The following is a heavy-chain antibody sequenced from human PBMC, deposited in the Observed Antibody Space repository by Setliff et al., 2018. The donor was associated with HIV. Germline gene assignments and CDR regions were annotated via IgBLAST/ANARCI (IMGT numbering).Heavy chain of an antibody. CDR1: GFTFSSYA. J-gene: IGHJ4*02. CDR3: TKKGPKGQWLVDLYFDS. Sequence: GSLRLSCAASGFTFSSYAMSWVRQAPGKGLEWVSAISGRGGSTYYADSVKGRFTISRDNSENTLYLQMNSLRADDTAVNYCTKKGPKGQWLVDLYFDSWGQGTLVTVS. CDR2: ISGRGGST. D-gene: IGHD6-19*01. V-gene: IGHV3-23*01.